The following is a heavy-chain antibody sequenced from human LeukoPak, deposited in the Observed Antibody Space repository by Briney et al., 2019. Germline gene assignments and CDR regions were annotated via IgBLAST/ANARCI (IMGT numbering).Heavy chain of an antibody. CDR2: ISTSSSYI. V-gene: IGHV3-21*01. J-gene: IGHJ4*02. Sequence: PGGSLRLSCTASGVTFNGYSMNWVRQAPGKGLEWVSSISTSSSYIYYADSVKGRFTISRNNPKNSLYLQMNSLRAEDTAVYYCARYRGDPSYFDYWGRGTLVTVSS. D-gene: IGHD4-17*01. CDR1: GVTFNGYS. CDR3: ARYRGDPSYFDY.